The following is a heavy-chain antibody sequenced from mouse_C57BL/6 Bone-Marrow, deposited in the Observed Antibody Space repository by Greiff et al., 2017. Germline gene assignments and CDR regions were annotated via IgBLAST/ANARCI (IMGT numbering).Heavy chain of an antibody. V-gene: IGHV5-6*01. CDR3: ARGRGQLSYFDY. J-gene: IGHJ2*01. Sequence: EVQGVESGGDLVKPGGSLKLSCAASGFTFSSYGMSWVRQTPDKRLEWVATISSGGSYTYYPDSVKGRFTIYRDNAKNTLYLQMSSLKSEDTAMYYCARGRGQLSYFDYWGQGTTLTVSS. D-gene: IGHD3-2*02. CDR2: ISSGGSYT. CDR1: GFTFSSYG.